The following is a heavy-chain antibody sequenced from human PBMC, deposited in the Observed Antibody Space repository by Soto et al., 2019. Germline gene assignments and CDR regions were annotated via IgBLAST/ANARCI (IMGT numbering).Heavy chain of an antibody. Sequence: PSETLSLTCTVSGGSISSGGYYWSWIRQHPGKGLEWIGYIYYSGSTYYNPSLKSRVTISVDTSKNQFSLKLSSVTAADTAVYYCARDRSGTAMVHYYYGMDVWGQGTTVTVSS. CDR1: GGSISSGGYY. CDR3: ARDRSGTAMVHYYYGMDV. V-gene: IGHV4-31*03. CDR2: IYYSGST. J-gene: IGHJ6*02. D-gene: IGHD5-18*01.